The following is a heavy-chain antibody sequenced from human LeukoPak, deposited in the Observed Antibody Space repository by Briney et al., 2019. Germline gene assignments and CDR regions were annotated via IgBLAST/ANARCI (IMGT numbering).Heavy chain of an antibody. Sequence: GGSLRLSCAASGFTFSSYWMHWVRQAPGKGLVWVSRINSDGSSTRYADSVKGRFSISRDNAKNTLLLQMNSLRAEDTAVYYCARVEGVDTAMLGYWGQGTLVTVSS. CDR2: INSDGSST. J-gene: IGHJ4*02. CDR1: GFTFSSYW. D-gene: IGHD5-18*01. V-gene: IGHV3-74*01. CDR3: ARVEGVDTAMLGY.